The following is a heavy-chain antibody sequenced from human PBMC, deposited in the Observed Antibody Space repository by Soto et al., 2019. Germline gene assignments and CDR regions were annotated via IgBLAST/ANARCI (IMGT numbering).Heavy chain of an antibody. J-gene: IGHJ6*03. CDR1: GGSISSYY. Sequence: SETLXLTCTVSGGSISSYYWSWIRQPPGKGLEWIGYIYYSGSTNYNPSLRSRVTISVDTSKNQFSLKLSSVTAADTAVYYCARGGLELPDYYYYMDVWGKGTTVTVSS. CDR2: IYYSGST. D-gene: IGHD1-7*01. V-gene: IGHV4-59*01. CDR3: ARGGLELPDYYYYMDV.